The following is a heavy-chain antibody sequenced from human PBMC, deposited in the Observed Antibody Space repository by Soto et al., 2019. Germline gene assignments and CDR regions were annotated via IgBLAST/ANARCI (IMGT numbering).Heavy chain of an antibody. Sequence: GGSLRLSCAASGFICSSYDMSWVRQAPGKGLEWVSTILVDGRTFYVDSVKGRFTISRDSSQNTVYLQMNSLTAGDPALYYCAKETATGGGAFEIFGQGTMVAVS. CDR2: ILVDGRT. V-gene: IGHV3-23*01. D-gene: IGHD2-8*02. CDR1: GFICSSYD. J-gene: IGHJ3*02. CDR3: AKETATGGGAFEI.